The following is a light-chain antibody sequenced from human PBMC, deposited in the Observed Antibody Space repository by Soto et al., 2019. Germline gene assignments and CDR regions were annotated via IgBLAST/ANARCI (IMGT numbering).Light chain of an antibody. CDR2: DVS. Sequence: SVLTQPASGSGSPGQSITISCTGNSRVVGGYNYVSWYQQHPGKAPKIMIYDVSNRPSGVSNRFSGSKSGNTASLTISGLQAEDEADYYCNSYTSSSTYVFGTGTKVTVL. CDR3: NSYTSSSTYV. V-gene: IGLV2-14*01. CDR1: SRVVGGYNY. J-gene: IGLJ1*01.